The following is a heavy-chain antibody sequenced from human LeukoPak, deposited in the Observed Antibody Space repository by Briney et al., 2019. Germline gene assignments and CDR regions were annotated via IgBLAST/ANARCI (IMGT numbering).Heavy chain of an antibody. V-gene: IGHV3-53*01. CDR1: GFTVSSNY. J-gene: IGHJ5*02. CDR2: IYSGGST. D-gene: IGHD1-26*01. Sequence: PGGSLRLSCAASGFTVSSNYMSWVRQAPGKGLEWVSVIYSGGSTYYADSVKGRFTISRDNSKNTLYLQMNSLRAEDTAVYYCAREGVGADLANWFDPWGQGTLVTVSS. CDR3: AREGVGADLANWFDP.